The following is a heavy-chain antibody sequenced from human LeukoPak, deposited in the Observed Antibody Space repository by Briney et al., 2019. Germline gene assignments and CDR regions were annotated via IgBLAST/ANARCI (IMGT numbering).Heavy chain of an antibody. CDR2: IYHSGST. CDR3: ARGHYDFWSGYHYYMDV. J-gene: IGHJ6*03. D-gene: IGHD3-3*01. CDR1: GGSISSSNW. V-gene: IGHV4-4*02. Sequence: PSETLSLTCAVSGGSISSSNWWSWVRQPPGKGLEWIGEIYHSGSTNYNPSLKSRVTISVDKSKNQFSLKLSSVTAADTAVYYCARGHYDFWSGYHYYMDVWGKGTTVTVSS.